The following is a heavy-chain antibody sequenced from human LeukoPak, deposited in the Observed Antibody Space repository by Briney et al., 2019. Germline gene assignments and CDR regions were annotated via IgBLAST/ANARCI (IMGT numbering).Heavy chain of an antibody. CDR1: GFTFSSYA. CDR2: ISYDAYRE. CDR3: ARDFSGASRIDY. D-gene: IGHD4/OR15-4a*01. J-gene: IGHJ4*02. Sequence: PGRSLRPSCAASGFTFSSYAMHWVRQAPGKGLEWVAVISYDAYREYHADSVKGRFTISRDNSKNTLYLQMNSLRAEDTAVYYCARDFSGASRIDYWGQGTLVTVSS. V-gene: IGHV3-30-3*01.